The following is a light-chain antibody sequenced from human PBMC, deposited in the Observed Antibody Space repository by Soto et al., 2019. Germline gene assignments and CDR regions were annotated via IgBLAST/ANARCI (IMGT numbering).Light chain of an antibody. CDR1: QSVGSS. V-gene: IGKV3-20*01. Sequence: EIVLTQSPGTLSLSPGERATLSFRASQSVGSSLSWYQQKPGQAPRLLFYGASNRATAIPDRFSGSGFGTDFTLTITRLEPEDFAVYYCQQYGSSPRTFGQGTKVDIK. J-gene: IGKJ1*01. CDR2: GAS. CDR3: QQYGSSPRT.